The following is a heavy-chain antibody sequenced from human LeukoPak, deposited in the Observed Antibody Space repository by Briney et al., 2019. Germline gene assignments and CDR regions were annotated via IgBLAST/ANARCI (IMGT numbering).Heavy chain of an antibody. D-gene: IGHD3-3*01. J-gene: IGHJ4*02. CDR2: VNPNSGNT. CDR3: APSGLYGFNN. CDR1: GYTFTNYD. Sequence: GASVKVSCKASGYTFTNYDINWVRQATGQGLEWMGWVNPNSGNTGYIKKFQGRVTMTRNTSISTAYMELSNLRSEDTAVYYSAPSGLYGFNNWGQGTLVTVSS. V-gene: IGHV1-8*01.